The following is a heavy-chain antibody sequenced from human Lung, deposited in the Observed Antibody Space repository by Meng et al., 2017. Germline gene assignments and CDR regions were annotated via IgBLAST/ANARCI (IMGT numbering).Heavy chain of an antibody. V-gene: IGHV4-34*01. D-gene: IGHD4-11*01. CDR2: INHSGST. J-gene: IGHJ4*02. CDR3: ARGPTTMAHDFDY. CDR1: GGSFSDYY. Sequence: QGEAQRWGAGLLKPSETLSLTCVVSGGSFSDYYWSWIRQPPGKGLEWIGEINHSGSTNYNPSLESRATISVDTSQNNLSLKLSSVTAADLAVYYCARGPTTMAHDFDYWGQGTLVTVSS.